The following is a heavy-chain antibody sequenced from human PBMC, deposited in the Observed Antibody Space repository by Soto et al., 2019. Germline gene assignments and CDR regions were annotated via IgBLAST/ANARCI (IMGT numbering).Heavy chain of an antibody. CDR3: TTEDYDRSGYYYFDY. Sequence: EVQLEESGGGFVRPGGSLRLSCAASGFPFSTTGMNWVRQAPGKGLEWVGRIQRRSDGGTTDYAAPVKGRFSITRDDSKNILSLQMNSLKTEDTAVYYCTTEDYDRSGYYYFDYWGQGTLVTVSS. CDR2: IQRRSDGGTT. D-gene: IGHD3-22*01. CDR1: GFPFSTTG. V-gene: IGHV3-15*07. J-gene: IGHJ4*02.